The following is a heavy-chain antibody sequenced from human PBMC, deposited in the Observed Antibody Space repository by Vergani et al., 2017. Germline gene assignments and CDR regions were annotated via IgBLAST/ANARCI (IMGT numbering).Heavy chain of an antibody. CDR1: GFTFSSDA. J-gene: IGHJ4*02. Sequence: EVQLLESGGGLVQPGGSLRVSCAASGFTFSSDAMSWVREAPGKGLEWVSAINRGSTTYYADSVKGRFTISRDNSKNTVFLQMNSLRAEDTAVYYCAKEGRSGITPFVADWGQGTLVTVSS. CDR3: AKEGRSGITPFVAD. D-gene: IGHD1-14*01. V-gene: IGHV3-23*01. CDR2: INRGSTT.